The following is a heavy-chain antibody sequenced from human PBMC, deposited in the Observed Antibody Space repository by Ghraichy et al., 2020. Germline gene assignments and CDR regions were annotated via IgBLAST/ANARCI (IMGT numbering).Heavy chain of an antibody. D-gene: IGHD3-3*01. J-gene: IGHJ6*02. V-gene: IGHV3-48*03. CDR3: ARDTNPMPRSPTTDFWSGYREDYYYGMDV. Sequence: GGSLRLSCAASGFTFSSYEMNWVRQAPGKGLEWVSYISSSGSTIYYADSVKGRFTISRDNAKNSLYLQMNSLRAEDTAVYYCARDTNPMPRSPTTDFWSGYREDYYYGMDVWGQGTTVTVSS. CDR1: GFTFSSYE. CDR2: ISSSGSTI.